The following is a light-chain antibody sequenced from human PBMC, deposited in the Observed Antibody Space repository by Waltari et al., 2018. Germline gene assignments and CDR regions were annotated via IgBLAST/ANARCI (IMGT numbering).Light chain of an antibody. CDR2: SNN. CDR1: SSHIGSNT. CDR3: AAWDDSLNGLFV. J-gene: IGLJ1*01. V-gene: IGLV1-44*01. Sequence: QSVLTQPPSASGTPGQRVTISCSGSSSHIGSNTVNWYQQLPGTAPQLLIYSNNQRPSGVPDRFSGSKSGTSASLAISGLQSEDEADYYCAAWDDSLNGLFVFGTGTKVTVL.